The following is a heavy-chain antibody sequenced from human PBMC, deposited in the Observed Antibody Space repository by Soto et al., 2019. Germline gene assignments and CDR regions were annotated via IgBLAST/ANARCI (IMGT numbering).Heavy chain of an antibody. D-gene: IGHD3-10*01. CDR2: ISPMFAAA. V-gene: IGHV1-69*19. CDR3: AREVQVHTPAFVY. Sequence: QVQLVQSGAEMKKPGSSVKVSCQSSGGTFNTYAMNWVRQAPGQGPEWMGDISPMFAAANYAPKFQGRVTITADESTGTSYLQLSSLTSEDTALYFCAREVQVHTPAFVYWGQGTLVTV. CDR1: GGTFNTYA. J-gene: IGHJ4*02.